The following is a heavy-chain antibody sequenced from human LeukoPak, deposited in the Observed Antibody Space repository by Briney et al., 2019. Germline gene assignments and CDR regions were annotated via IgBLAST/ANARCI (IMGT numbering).Heavy chain of an antibody. V-gene: IGHV1-3*01. D-gene: IGHD1-20*01. J-gene: IGHJ3*02. CDR2: INAGNGNT. CDR1: GYTFTSYA. CDR3: ARGEGITGTTTTDDAFDI. Sequence: RASVKVSCKASGYTFTSYAMHWVRQAPGQRLEWMGWINAGNGNTKYSQKFQGRVTITRDTSASTAYMELSSLRSEDTAVYYCARGEGITGTTTTDDAFDIWGQGTMVTVSS.